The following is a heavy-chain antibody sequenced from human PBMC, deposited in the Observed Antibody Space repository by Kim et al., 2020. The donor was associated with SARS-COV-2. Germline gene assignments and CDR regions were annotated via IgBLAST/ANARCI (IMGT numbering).Heavy chain of an antibody. CDR2: ISSSGNTI. CDR1: GFTVSDYE. CDR3: SSYRYYDSSGQGY. Sequence: GGSLRLSCAASGFTVSDYEMNWVRQAPGKGLEWVSYISSSGNTIYYADSVKGRFTISRDNAKNSLSLQMDSQRAEDTAVYYCSSYRYYDSSGQGYWGQGTLVTVSS. D-gene: IGHD3-22*01. J-gene: IGHJ4*02. V-gene: IGHV3-48*03.